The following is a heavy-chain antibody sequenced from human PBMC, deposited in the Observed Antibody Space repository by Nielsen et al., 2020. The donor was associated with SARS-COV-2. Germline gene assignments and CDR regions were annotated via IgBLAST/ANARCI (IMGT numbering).Heavy chain of an antibody. CDR2: INREGYTR. CDR3: IRAGTYNYGLAY. J-gene: IGHJ4*02. Sequence: GESLKISCAASGFTFADSWMHWVRQAPGKGLEWISRINREGYTRDYADPVKGRFTISRDNAANTLSLQMRSLRAEDTAVYFCIRAGTYNYGLAYWGQGVLVKVSS. D-gene: IGHD5-18*01. V-gene: IGHV3-74*01. CDR1: GFTFADSW.